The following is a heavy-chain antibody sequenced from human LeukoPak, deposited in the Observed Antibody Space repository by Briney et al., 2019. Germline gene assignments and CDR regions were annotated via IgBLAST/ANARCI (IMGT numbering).Heavy chain of an antibody. CDR3: AELGITMIGGV. V-gene: IGHV3-48*03. D-gene: IGHD3-10*02. CDR2: ISSSGSTI. Sequence: PGGSLRLSCSAYGFTFSSYEMNSVRQAPGKGLEWVSYISSSGSTIYYADSVKRRFTISRDNAKHSLYLQMNSLRAEDTAVYYCAELGITMIGGVWGKGTTVTISS. J-gene: IGHJ6*04. CDR1: GFTFSSYE.